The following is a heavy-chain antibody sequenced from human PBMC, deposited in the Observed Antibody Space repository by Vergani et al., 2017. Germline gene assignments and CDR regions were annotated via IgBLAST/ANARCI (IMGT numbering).Heavy chain of an antibody. Sequence: QVQLVQSGAEVKKPGASVKVSCKASGYTFTGYYMHWVRQAPGQGLEWMGWIHPNSGGSNYAQKFQGRVTITRDTSISTAYMELSRLRSDDTAVYYCARENCSSTSCYFDYWGQGTLVTVSS. CDR2: IHPNSGGS. V-gene: IGHV1-2*02. CDR3: ARENCSSTSCYFDY. CDR1: GYTFTGYY. J-gene: IGHJ4*02. D-gene: IGHD2-2*01.